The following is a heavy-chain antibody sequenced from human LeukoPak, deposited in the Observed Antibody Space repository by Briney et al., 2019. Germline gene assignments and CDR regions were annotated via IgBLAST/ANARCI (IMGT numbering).Heavy chain of an antibody. CDR3: ARAIGASHDFWSSLPSHLFDY. D-gene: IGHD3-3*01. J-gene: IGHJ4*02. V-gene: IGHV1-8*02. Sequence: ASVKVSCKASGYTFTGYYMHWVRQAPGQGLEWMGWMNPNSGNTGYAQKFQGRVTMTRNTSISTAYMELSSLRSEDTAVYYCARAIGASHDFWSSLPSHLFDYWGQGTLVTVSS. CDR1: GYTFTGYY. CDR2: MNPNSGNT.